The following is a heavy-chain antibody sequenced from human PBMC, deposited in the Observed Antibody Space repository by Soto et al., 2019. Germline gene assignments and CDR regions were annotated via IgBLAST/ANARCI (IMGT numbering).Heavy chain of an antibody. D-gene: IGHD1-26*01. Sequence: PGGSLRLSCTGSGFTFGDYTITWLRQAPGKGLEWVSAISGSGGSTYYADSVKGRFTISRDNSKNTLYLQMNSLRAEDTAVYYCAKDHGGATFGYWGQGTLVTVSS. V-gene: IGHV3-23*01. CDR2: ISGSGGST. CDR3: AKDHGGATFGY. J-gene: IGHJ4*02. CDR1: GFTFGDYT.